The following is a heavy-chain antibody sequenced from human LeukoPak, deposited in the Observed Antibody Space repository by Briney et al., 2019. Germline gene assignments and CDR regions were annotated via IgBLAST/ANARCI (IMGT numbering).Heavy chain of an antibody. CDR3: ARSAENYYDSSGYYYFFDY. CDR1: GYTFTSYG. V-gene: IGHV1-69*13. CDR2: ITPIFGTA. Sequence: SVKVSCKASGYTFTSYGISWVRQAPGQGLEWMGGITPIFGTANYAQKFQGRVTITADESTSTAYMELSSLRSEDTAVYYCARSAENYYDSSGYYYFFDYWGQGTLVTVSS. D-gene: IGHD3-22*01. J-gene: IGHJ4*02.